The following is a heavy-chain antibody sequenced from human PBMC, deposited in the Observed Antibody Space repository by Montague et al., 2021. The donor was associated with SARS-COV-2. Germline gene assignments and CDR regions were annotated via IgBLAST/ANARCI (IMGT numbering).Heavy chain of an antibody. CDR3: ARHVSSSWHRFEY. CDR2: VKHPGGT. Sequence: SETLSLTCAVDGGSFTGYSCNWIRQPPGKGLVLIGEVKHPGGTNYNPSLRSRVTISIDMSKNQFSLNLESVTAADTAVYYCARHVSSSWHRFEYWGQGTLVTVSS. CDR1: GGSFTGYS. D-gene: IGHD2-15*01. V-gene: IGHV4-34*01. J-gene: IGHJ4*02.